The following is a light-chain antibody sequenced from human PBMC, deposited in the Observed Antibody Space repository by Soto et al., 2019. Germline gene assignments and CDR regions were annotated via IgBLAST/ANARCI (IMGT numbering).Light chain of an antibody. V-gene: IGKV3-11*01. CDR2: DAA. J-gene: IGKJ5*01. CDR3: QQRGNWPLT. Sequence: EIVLTQSPATPSVSPGDRATLSCRASQSVSRYLAWYQQKAGQAPRLVMYDAATRATGIPDRFSGSGSGTDFTLTISSLEPEDFAVYYCQQRGNWPLTFGQGTRLEIQ. CDR1: QSVSRY.